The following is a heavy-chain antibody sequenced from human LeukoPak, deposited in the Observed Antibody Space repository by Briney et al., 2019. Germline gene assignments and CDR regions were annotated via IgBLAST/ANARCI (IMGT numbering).Heavy chain of an antibody. CDR1: GFTFSSYA. V-gene: IGHV3-23*01. CDR3: AKVPSGNPLGNMDV. D-gene: IGHD4-23*01. Sequence: PGGSLRLSCAASGFTFSSYAMSWVRQAPGKGLEWVSAISGSGGSTYYADSVKGRFTISRDNSKSTLYLQMNSLRAEDTAVYYCAKVPSGNPLGNMDVWGKGTTVTVSS. CDR2: ISGSGGST. J-gene: IGHJ6*03.